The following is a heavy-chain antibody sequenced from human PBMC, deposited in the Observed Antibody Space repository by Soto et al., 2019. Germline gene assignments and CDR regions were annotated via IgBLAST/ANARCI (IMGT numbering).Heavy chain of an antibody. CDR2: IWYDGNNK. D-gene: IGHD2-21*01. J-gene: IGHJ4*01. CDR3: GSGLHSLFDY. V-gene: IGHV3-33*01. Sequence: QVQLVESGGGVVQPGGSLRLTCAASGFTFSNYGMHWVRQAPGKGLEWVAVIWYDGNNKYYADSVKGRFTISRDNSNISLYVQMTSLRAQDTAVDYCGSGLHSLFDYWGPGTLGTVSS. CDR1: GFTFSNYG.